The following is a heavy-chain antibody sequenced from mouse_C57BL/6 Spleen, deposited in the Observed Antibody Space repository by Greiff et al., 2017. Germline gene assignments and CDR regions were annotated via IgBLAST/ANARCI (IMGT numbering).Heavy chain of an antibody. D-gene: IGHD2-2*01. CDR2: IWSGGST. V-gene: IGHV2-4*01. CDR3: AKKGGGYDDYYYAMDY. CDR1: GFSLTSYG. Sequence: QVQLKESGPGLVQPSQSLSITCTVSGFSLTSYGVHWVRQPPGKGLEWLGVIWSGGSTDYNAAFISRLSISKDNSKSQVFFKMNSLQADDTAIYYCAKKGGGYDDYYYAMDYWGKGTSVTVSS. J-gene: IGHJ4*01.